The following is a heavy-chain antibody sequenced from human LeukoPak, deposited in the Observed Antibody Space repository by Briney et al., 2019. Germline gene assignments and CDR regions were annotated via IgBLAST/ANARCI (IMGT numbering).Heavy chain of an antibody. CDR3: ARRGSGYYVDY. J-gene: IGHJ4*02. CDR2: IYYSGST. V-gene: IGHV4-59*08. Sequence: PSETLSLTCTVSGGSISSYYWSWIRQPPGKGLEWIGYIYYSGSTNYNPSLKSRVTISVDTSKNQFSLKLSSVTAADTAVYYCARRGSGYYVDYWGQGTLVTVSS. D-gene: IGHD3-22*01. CDR1: GGSISSYY.